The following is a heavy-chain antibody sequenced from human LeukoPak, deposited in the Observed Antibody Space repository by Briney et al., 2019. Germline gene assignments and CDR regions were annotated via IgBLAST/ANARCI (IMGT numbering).Heavy chain of an antibody. CDR1: GGTFSSYA. J-gene: IGHJ4*02. CDR2: INPNSGGT. D-gene: IGHD7-27*01. Sequence: GASVKVSCKASGGTFSSYAISWVRQAPGQGLEWMGWINPNSGGTNYAQKFQGRVTMTRDTSISTAYMELSRLRSDDTAVYYCARPLRGPNWGSREYYFDYWGQGTLVTVSS. V-gene: IGHV1-2*02. CDR3: ARPLRGPNWGSREYYFDY.